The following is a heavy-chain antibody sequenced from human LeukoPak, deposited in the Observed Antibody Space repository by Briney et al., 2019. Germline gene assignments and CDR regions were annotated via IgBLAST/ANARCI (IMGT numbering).Heavy chain of an antibody. J-gene: IGHJ4*02. D-gene: IGHD2-2*01. V-gene: IGHV3-30*02. CDR2: IRYEGSKK. CDR3: AKDRYHPCSSTSCYSYYFDY. Sequence: PGGSLRLSCAASGFTFSSYGMHWVRQAPGKGLEWVAFIRYEGSKKYYADSVKGRFTISRDNSKNTLYLQMNSLRAEDTAVYYCAKDRYHPCSSTSCYSYYFDYWGQGTLVTVSS. CDR1: GFTFSSYG.